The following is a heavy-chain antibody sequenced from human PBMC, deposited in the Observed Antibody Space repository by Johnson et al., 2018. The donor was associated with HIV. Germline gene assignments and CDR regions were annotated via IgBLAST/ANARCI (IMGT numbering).Heavy chain of an antibody. V-gene: IGHV3-11*01. CDR3: ARGAYSSSWHASDASDI. CDR2: ISSSGSTM. CDR1: GLTFSDYY. D-gene: IGHD6-13*01. J-gene: IGHJ3*02. Sequence: QVQLVESGGGLVKPGGSLRLSCAAPGLTFSDYYMTWIRQAPGKGLEWVSYISSSGSTMYYADSVKGRFTISRDNGKNSLYLQMNSLRAEDTALYYCARGAYSSSWHASDASDIWGQGTMVTVSS.